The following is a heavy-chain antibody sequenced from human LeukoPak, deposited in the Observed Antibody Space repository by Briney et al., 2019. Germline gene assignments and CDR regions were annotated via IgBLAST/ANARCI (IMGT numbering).Heavy chain of an antibody. CDR2: ISYDKNNE. J-gene: IGHJ6*02. CDR3: AKVSTANTAMVHYYYYGMDV. CDR1: GFTFSSYA. V-gene: IGHV3-30-3*01. Sequence: GRSLRLSCAASGFTFSSYAIHWVRQAPGKGLEWVAVISYDKNNEYYAGSVKGRFTISRDNSKYILYLQMNSLRAEDTAVYYCAKVSTANTAMVHYYYYGMDVWGLGTTVTVSS. D-gene: IGHD5-18*01.